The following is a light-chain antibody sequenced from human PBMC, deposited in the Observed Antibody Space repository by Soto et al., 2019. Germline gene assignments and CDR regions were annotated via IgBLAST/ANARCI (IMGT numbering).Light chain of an antibody. J-gene: IGLJ2*01. V-gene: IGLV6-57*04. CDR1: SGSIASNY. CDR2: EDN. CDR3: QSYDSSTVV. Sequence: NFMLTQPHSVSESPGKTVTISCTRSSGSIASNYVQWYQQRPGSAPTTVIYEDNQRPSGVPDRFSGSIDSSSNSASLTISGRRTEDGADYYCQSYDSSTVVFGGGTKLPFL.